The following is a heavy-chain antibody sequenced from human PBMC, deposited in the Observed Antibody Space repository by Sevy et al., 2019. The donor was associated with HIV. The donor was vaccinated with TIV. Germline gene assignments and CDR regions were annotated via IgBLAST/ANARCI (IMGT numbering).Heavy chain of an antibody. D-gene: IGHD3-3*01. J-gene: IGHJ6*02. V-gene: IGHV3-30*02. Sequence: LSLTCAASGFTFSSYGMHWVRQAPGKGLEWVAFIRYDGSNKYYADSVKGRFTISRDNSKNTLYLQMNSLRAEDTAVYYCAKESVLRFLEWTNSYGMDVWGQGTTVTVSS. CDR2: IRYDGSNK. CDR3: AKESVLRFLEWTNSYGMDV. CDR1: GFTFSSYG.